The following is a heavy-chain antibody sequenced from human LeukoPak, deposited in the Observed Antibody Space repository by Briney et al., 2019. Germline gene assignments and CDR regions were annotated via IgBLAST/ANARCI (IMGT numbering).Heavy chain of an antibody. CDR2: IYYSGST. CDR3: ARAYCSSTSCYRFDP. D-gene: IGHD2-2*02. CDR1: GGSISSDY. J-gene: IGHJ5*02. V-gene: IGHV4-59*01. Sequence: SETLSLTCTVSGGSISSDYWSWIRQPPGKGLEWIGYIYYSGSTNYNPSLKSRVTISVDTSKHQFSLKLSSVTAAHTAVYYCARAYCSSTSCYRFDPWGQGTLVTVSS.